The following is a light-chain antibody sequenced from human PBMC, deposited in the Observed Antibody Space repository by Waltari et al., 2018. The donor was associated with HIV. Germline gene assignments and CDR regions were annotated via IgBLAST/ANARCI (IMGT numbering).Light chain of an antibody. CDR2: RNV. CDR1: SSNIGSNY. J-gene: IGLJ3*02. Sequence: SVLTQPPSASGTPGQRFTISCSGGSSNIGSNYVYWFQQLPGSPPKLLIYRNVQRPSGVPDRFSGSKSGSSASLAISGLRSEDEAVYYCSTWDDRLSDRVFGGGTKLTVL. CDR3: STWDDRLSDRV. V-gene: IGLV1-47*01.